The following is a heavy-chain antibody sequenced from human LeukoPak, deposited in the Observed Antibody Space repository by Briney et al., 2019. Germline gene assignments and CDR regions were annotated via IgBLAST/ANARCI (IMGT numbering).Heavy chain of an antibody. V-gene: IGHV3-53*01. Sequence: EWVSVIYSGGSTYYADSVKGRFTISRDNSKNPLYLQMNSLRAEDTAVYYCATSRAWNPWRDYWGQGTLVTVSS. D-gene: IGHD1-1*01. CDR3: ATSRAWNPWRDY. J-gene: IGHJ4*02. CDR2: IYSGGST.